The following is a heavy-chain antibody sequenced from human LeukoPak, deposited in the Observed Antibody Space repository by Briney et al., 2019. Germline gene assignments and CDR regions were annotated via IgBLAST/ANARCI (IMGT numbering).Heavy chain of an antibody. V-gene: IGHV3-7*01. CDR2: IKEGGNEK. CDR3: ARDSKDYFDY. CDR1: GFTFSTYC. Sequence: PGGSLRLSCEASGFTFSTYCMSWVRQAPGKGLEWVAYIKEGGNEKYYVDSVKGRFTISRDNAKNSLYLQMNSLRAEDTAVYYCARDSKDYFDYWGQGTLVTVSS. J-gene: IGHJ4*02.